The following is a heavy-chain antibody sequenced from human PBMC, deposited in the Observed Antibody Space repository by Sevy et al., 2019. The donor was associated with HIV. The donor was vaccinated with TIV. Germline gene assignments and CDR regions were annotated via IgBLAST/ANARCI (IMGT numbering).Heavy chain of an antibody. J-gene: IGHJ6*02. CDR1: GFTFSSYS. CDR2: ISSSSSYI. CDR3: AGGRDYDFWSGYTHYYYYGMDV. V-gene: IGHV3-21*01. Sequence: GGSLRLSCAASGFTFSSYSMNRVRQAPGKGLEWVSSISSSSSYIYYADSVKGRFTISRDNAKNSLYLQMNSLRAEDTAVYYCAGGRDYDFWSGYTHYYYYGMDVWGQGTTVTVSS. D-gene: IGHD3-3*01.